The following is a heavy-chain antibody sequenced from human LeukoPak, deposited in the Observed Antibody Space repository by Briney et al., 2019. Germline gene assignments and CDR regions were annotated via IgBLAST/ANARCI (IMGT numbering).Heavy chain of an antibody. CDR3: ARHRWRDYYGPGSYKSAFDI. J-gene: IGHJ3*02. D-gene: IGHD3-10*01. Sequence: SETLSLTCTVSGGSISSSSYYWGWIRQPPGKGLEWIGSGYYSGSTYYNPSLKSRVTISVDTSKNQFSLKLSSVTAADTAVYYCARHRWRDYYGPGSYKSAFDIWGQGTMVTVSS. V-gene: IGHV4-39*01. CDR1: GGSISSSSYY. CDR2: GYYSGST.